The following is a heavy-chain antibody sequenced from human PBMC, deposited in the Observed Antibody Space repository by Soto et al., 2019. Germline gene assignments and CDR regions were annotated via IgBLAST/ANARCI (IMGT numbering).Heavy chain of an antibody. CDR2: IYYSGLT. J-gene: IGHJ4*02. V-gene: IGHV4-39*01. D-gene: IGHD2-21*02. CDR1: GGSISSSIYY. Sequence: SETRSRTWTVSGGSISSSIYYGGWIRQPPGKVLEWIGSIYYSGLTYYNPSFKSRVTISIDTSKNQFSLKLSSVTATDTAVYYCARQRTTVVTQAYFDHWGQGALVTVSS. CDR3: ARQRTTVVTQAYFDH.